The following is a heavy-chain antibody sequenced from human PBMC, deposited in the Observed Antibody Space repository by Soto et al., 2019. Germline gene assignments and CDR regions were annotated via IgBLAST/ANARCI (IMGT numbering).Heavy chain of an antibody. Sequence: PXXSLRLSCAASGFTFSTYAMPWVRQAPGRGLEWVSAISGSGGSTYYADSVKGRFTISRDNSKNTLYLQMNSMRAEDTAVYYCAKAEWLRFDFDYWGQGTLVTVSS. CDR2: ISGSGGST. CDR3: AKAEWLRFDFDY. V-gene: IGHV3-23*01. CDR1: GFTFSTYA. J-gene: IGHJ4*02. D-gene: IGHD5-12*01.